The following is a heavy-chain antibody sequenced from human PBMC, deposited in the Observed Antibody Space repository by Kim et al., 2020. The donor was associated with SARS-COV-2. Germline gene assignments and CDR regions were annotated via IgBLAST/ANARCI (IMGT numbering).Heavy chain of an antibody. Sequence: ASVKVSCKASGYTFTSYGISWVRQAPGQGLEWMGWISAYNGNTNYTQKLQGRVTMTTDTSTSTAYMELRSLRSDDTAVYYCARFRMIVVTMGYWGQGTLVTVSS. CDR1: GYTFTSYG. CDR2: ISAYNGNT. V-gene: IGHV1-18*04. CDR3: ARFRMIVVTMGY. D-gene: IGHD3-22*01. J-gene: IGHJ4*02.